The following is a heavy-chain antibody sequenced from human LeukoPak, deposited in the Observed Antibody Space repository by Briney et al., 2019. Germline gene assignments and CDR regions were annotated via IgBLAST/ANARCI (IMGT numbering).Heavy chain of an antibody. J-gene: IGHJ4*02. V-gene: IGHV3-30*18. CDR2: ISYDGSNK. D-gene: IGHD3-10*01. CDR1: RFTFSSYG. Sequence: GGSLRLSCAASRFTFSSYGMHWVRQAPGKGLEWVAVISYDGSNKYYADSVKGRFTISRDNSENTLYLQMNSLRAEDTAVYYCAKDAGIYGSGSYYGDWGQGTLVTVSS. CDR3: AKDAGIYGSGSYYGD.